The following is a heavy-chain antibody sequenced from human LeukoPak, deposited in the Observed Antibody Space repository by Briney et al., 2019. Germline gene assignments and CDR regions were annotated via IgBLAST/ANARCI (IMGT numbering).Heavy chain of an antibody. CDR1: GYTFTNFD. J-gene: IGHJ3*02. D-gene: IGHD4-11*01. CDR2: MNPKTGNT. Sequence: ASVKVSCKASGYTFTNFDINWVRQATGQGLEWMGWMNPKTGNTGSAQKLQGRVTITGNTSISTAYMELSSLRSEDTAVYYCVRIDYSNAFDIWGQGTMVTVSS. V-gene: IGHV1-8*01. CDR3: VRIDYSNAFDI.